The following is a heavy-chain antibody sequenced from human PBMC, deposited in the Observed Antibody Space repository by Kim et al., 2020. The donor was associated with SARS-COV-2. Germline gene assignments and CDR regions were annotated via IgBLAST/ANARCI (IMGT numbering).Heavy chain of an antibody. CDR1: GGTFSSYA. CDR3: ALVPAARDEDYYYYGMDV. J-gene: IGHJ6*02. Sequence: SVKVSCKASGGTFSSYAISWVRQAPGQGLEWMGGIIPIFGTANYAQKFQGRVTITADESTSTAYMELSSLRSEDTAVYYCALVPAARDEDYYYYGMDVWGQGTTVTVSS. V-gene: IGHV1-69*13. CDR2: IIPIFGTA. D-gene: IGHD2-2*01.